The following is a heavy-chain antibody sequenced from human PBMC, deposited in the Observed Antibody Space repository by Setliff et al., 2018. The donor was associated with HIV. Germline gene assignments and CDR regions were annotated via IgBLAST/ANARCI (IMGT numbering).Heavy chain of an antibody. CDR1: GFTFSSYG. D-gene: IGHD6-19*01. CDR2: IWYDGNNK. J-gene: IGHJ1*01. V-gene: IGHV3-33*01. CDR3: ARSSQWLVGGYFHH. Sequence: GGSLRLSCAASGFTFSSYGMHWVRQAPGKGLEWVAVIWYDGNNKYYADSVKGRFTISRDNSNNMLHLQMNSLRVEDTAIYYCARSSQWLVGGYFHHWGQGTLVTVSS.